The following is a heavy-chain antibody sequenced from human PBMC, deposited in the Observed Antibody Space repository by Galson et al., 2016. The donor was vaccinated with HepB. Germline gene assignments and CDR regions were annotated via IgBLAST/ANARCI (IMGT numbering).Heavy chain of an antibody. CDR1: GFTFGDYA. CDR3: TRVYYDFWSGYSRYMDV. V-gene: IGHV3-49*03. J-gene: IGHJ6*03. CDR2: IRSKAYGGTT. Sequence: SLRLSCATSGFTFGDYAMSWFRQAPGKGLEWVGFIRSKAYGGTTEYAASVKGRFTISRDDSKSIAYLQMNSLKTEDTAVYYCTRVYYDFWSGYSRYMDVWGKGPRSPSP. D-gene: IGHD3-3*01.